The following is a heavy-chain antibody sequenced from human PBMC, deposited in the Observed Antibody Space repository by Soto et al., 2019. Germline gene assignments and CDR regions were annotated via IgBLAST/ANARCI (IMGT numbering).Heavy chain of an antibody. V-gene: IGHV3-23*01. D-gene: IGHD1-1*01. Sequence: EVQLLESGGGLVQPGGSLRLSCAASGFTFSSYAMSWVRQAPGKGLEWVSAISCSGGSTYYADSVKGRFTISRDNSKNTMNMQMTSLRAEDTGVYYSGRGDCGYAHCDYWGRGTLVTVSS. CDR1: GFTFSSYA. CDR3: GRGDCGYAHCDY. CDR2: ISCSGGST. J-gene: IGHJ4*02.